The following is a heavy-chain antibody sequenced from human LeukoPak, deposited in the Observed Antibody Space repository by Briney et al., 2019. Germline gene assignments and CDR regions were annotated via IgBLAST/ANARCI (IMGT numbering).Heavy chain of an antibody. J-gene: IGHJ4*02. D-gene: IGHD2-2*02. Sequence: SETLSLTCTVSGGSISSGGYYWSWIRQPPGKGLEWIGEINHSGSTNYNPSLKSRVTISVDTSKNQFSLKLSSVTAADTAVYYCARGRVVPAAIPIPESSGYDEFDYWGQGTLVTVSS. V-gene: IGHV4-39*07. CDR2: INHSGST. CDR1: GGSISSGGYY. CDR3: ARGRVVPAAIPIPESSGYDEFDY.